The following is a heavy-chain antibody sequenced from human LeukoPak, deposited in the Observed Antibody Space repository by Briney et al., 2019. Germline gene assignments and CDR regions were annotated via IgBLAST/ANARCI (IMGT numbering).Heavy chain of an antibody. Sequence: PGGSLRLSCAASGFTVSSNYMSWVRQAPGKGLEWVSVIYSGGSTYYADSVKGRFTISRDNSKNTLYLQMNSLRAENTAVYYCARDFDEDTYYYDSSGRGAFDIWGQGTMVTVSS. CDR1: GFTVSSNY. V-gene: IGHV3-66*01. J-gene: IGHJ3*02. D-gene: IGHD3-22*01. CDR3: ARDFDEDTYYYDSSGRGAFDI. CDR2: IYSGGST.